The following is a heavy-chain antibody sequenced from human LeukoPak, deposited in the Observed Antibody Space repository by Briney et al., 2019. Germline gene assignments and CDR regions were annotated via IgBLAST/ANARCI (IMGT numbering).Heavy chain of an antibody. V-gene: IGHV3-33*01. CDR2: IWLDGSNK. CDR1: GFTFNTFG. CDR3: ARARSTSNYYYGFDV. Sequence: PGGSLRLSCEATGFTFNTFGMHWVRQAPGKGLEWVAVIWLDGSNKFYADSVKGRFTVSRDNSENTLYLQLNSLRAEDTALYYCARARSTSNYYYGFDVWGQGTTVTVSS. J-gene: IGHJ6*02.